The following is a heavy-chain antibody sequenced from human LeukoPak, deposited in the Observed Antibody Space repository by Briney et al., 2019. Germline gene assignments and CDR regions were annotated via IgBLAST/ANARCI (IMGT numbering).Heavy chain of an antibody. CDR1: GFSLSNGEVG. CDR2: IYWNGDK. V-gene: IGHV2-5*01. Sequence: SGPTLVNATQTLTLTCTFSGFSLSNGEVGVAWIRQPPGKALEWLALIYWNGDKRYSPSLRSRLTITKDTSKNQVVLTMTNIDPVDTATYYCAHDSPGYYGFDYWGQGTLVTVSS. D-gene: IGHD3-22*01. J-gene: IGHJ4*02. CDR3: AHDSPGYYGFDY.